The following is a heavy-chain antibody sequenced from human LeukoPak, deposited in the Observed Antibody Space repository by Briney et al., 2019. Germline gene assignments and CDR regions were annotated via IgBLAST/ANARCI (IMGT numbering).Heavy chain of an antibody. J-gene: IGHJ4*02. D-gene: IGHD3-22*01. CDR2: MNPNSGNT. CDR1: GYTFTSYD. V-gene: IGHV1-8*03. Sequence: ASVKVSCKASGYTFTSYDINWVRQATGQGLEWMGWMNPNSGNTGYAQKFQGRVTITRNTSISTAYMELSSLRSEDTAVYYCARELPSYDSSGYYWDYWGQGTLVTVSS. CDR3: ARELPSYDSSGYYWDY.